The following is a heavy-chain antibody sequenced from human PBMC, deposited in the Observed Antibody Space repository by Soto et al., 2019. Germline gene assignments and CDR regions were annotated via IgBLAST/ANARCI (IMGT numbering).Heavy chain of an antibody. CDR1: GFTFSSYA. V-gene: IGHV3-30-3*01. D-gene: IGHD2-2*01. Sequence: GGSLRLSCAASGFTFSSYAMHWARQAPGKGLEWVAVISYDGSNKYYADSVKGRFTISRDNSKNTLYLQMNSLRAEDTAVYYCARDLGTPPDIVVVPAANSFDYWGQGTLVTVSS. CDR2: ISYDGSNK. J-gene: IGHJ4*02. CDR3: ARDLGTPPDIVVVPAANSFDY.